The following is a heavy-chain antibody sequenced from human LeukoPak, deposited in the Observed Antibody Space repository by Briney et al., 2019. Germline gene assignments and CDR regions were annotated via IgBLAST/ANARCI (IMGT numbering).Heavy chain of an antibody. CDR1: GFTFSSYA. CDR3: AKDLSDTYYYYYMDV. J-gene: IGHJ6*03. V-gene: IGHV3-30*04. D-gene: IGHD2-21*01. Sequence: KPGGSLRLSCAASGFTFSSYAMHWVRQAPGKGLEWVAVISYDGSNKYYADSVKGRFTISRDNSKNTLYLQMNSLRAEDTAVYYCAKDLSDTYYYYYMDVWGKGTTVTVSS. CDR2: ISYDGSNK.